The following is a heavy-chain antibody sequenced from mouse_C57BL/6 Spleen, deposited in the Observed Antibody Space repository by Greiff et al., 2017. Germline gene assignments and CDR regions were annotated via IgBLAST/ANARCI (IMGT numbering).Heavy chain of an antibody. D-gene: IGHD2-12*01. CDR3: ARARYSFDY. J-gene: IGHJ2*01. Sequence: VQLQQSGPVLVKPGASVKMSCKASGYTFTDYYMNWVKQSHGKSLEWIGVINPYNGGTSYNQKFKGKATLTVDKSSSTAYMELNSLTSEDSAVYYCARARYSFDYWGQGTTLTVSS. CDR2: INPYNGGT. CDR1: GYTFTDYY. V-gene: IGHV1-19*01.